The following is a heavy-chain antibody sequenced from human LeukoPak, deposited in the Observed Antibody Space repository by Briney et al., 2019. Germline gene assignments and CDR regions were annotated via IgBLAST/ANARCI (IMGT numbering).Heavy chain of an antibody. V-gene: IGHV5-51*01. CDR1: GYSFTSYW. Sequence: GASLKISCKGSGYSFTSYWIGWVRQMPGKGLEWMGIIYPGDSDTRYSPSFQGQVTISADKSISTAYLQWSSLKASDTAMYYCARANIAVAAPFDYWGQGTLVTVSS. D-gene: IGHD6-19*01. CDR3: ARANIAVAAPFDY. CDR2: IYPGDSDT. J-gene: IGHJ4*02.